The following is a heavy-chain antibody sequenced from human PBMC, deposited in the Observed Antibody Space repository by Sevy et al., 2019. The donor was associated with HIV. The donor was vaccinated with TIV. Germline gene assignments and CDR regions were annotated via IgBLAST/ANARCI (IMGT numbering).Heavy chain of an antibody. CDR2: ISSRSSYI. CDR3: ARVKQPGIAAAGTFPYFDY. V-gene: IGHV3-21*01. CDR1: GFTFSSYS. D-gene: IGHD6-13*01. J-gene: IGHJ4*02. Sequence: GGSLRLSCAASGFTFSSYSMNWVRQAPGKGLEWVSSISSRSSYIYYADSVKGRFTISRDNAKNSLYLQMNSLRAEDTAVYYCARVKQPGIAAAGTFPYFDYWGQGTLVTVSS.